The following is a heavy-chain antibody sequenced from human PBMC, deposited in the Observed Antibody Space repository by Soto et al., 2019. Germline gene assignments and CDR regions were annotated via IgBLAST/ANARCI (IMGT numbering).Heavy chain of an antibody. D-gene: IGHD4-17*01. V-gene: IGHV1-46*03. CDR3: ARDANDYGDYAGLVDP. CDR2: INPSGGST. CDR1: GYTFTSYY. Sequence: GASVKVSCKASGYTFTSYYMHWVRQAPGQGLEWMGIINPSGGSTSYAQKFQGRVTMTRDTSTSTVYMELSSLRSEDTAVYYCARDANDYGDYAGLVDPWGQGTLVTVSS. J-gene: IGHJ5*02.